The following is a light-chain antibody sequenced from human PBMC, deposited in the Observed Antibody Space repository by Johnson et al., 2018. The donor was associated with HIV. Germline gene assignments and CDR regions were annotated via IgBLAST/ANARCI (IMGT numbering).Light chain of an antibody. CDR1: SSNIGKNY. CDR2: ENN. V-gene: IGLV1-51*02. J-gene: IGLJ1*01. Sequence: QSVLTQPPSVSAAPGQKVTISCSGSSSNIGKNYVSWYQQLPGTAPKVLIYENNKRPSGIPDRFSGSKSGASATLGITGLQTGDDADYYCGTWDSSLSAGVFGTGTTVTVL. CDR3: GTWDSSLSAGV.